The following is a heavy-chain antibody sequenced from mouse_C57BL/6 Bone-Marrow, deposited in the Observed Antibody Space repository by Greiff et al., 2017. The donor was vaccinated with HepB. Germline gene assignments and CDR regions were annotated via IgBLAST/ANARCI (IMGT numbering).Heavy chain of an antibody. V-gene: IGHV5-9-1*02. Sequence: EVQGVESGEGLVKPGGSLKLSCAASGFTFSSYAMSWVRQTPEKRLEWVAYISSGGDYIYYADTVKGRFTISRDNARNTLYLQMSSLKSEDTAMYYCTREGSSPHWYFDVWGTGTTVTVSS. CDR3: TREGSSPHWYFDV. J-gene: IGHJ1*03. CDR1: GFTFSSYA. CDR2: ISSGGDYI. D-gene: IGHD1-1*01.